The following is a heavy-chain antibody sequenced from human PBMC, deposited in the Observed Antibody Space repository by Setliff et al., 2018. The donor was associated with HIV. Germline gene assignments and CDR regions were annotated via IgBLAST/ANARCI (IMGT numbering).Heavy chain of an antibody. CDR1: GYSISSGYY. CDR3: ARTLRAAAMGYFDY. Sequence: TSETLSLTCAVSGYSISSGYYWGWIRQPPGKGLEWIGSIYHSGSTYNNPSLKSRVTISVDTSKNQFSLKLTSVTAADTAVYYCARTLRAAAMGYFDYWGQGTLVTVPQ. D-gene: IGHD5-18*01. J-gene: IGHJ4*02. CDR2: IYHSGST. V-gene: IGHV4-38-2*01.